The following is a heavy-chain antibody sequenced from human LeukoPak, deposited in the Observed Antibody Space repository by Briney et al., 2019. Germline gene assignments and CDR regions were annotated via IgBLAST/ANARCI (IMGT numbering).Heavy chain of an antibody. J-gene: IGHJ6*03. CDR2: INWNGGST. Sequence: PGGSLRLSCAASGFTFDDYGMSWVRQAPGKGLEWVSGINWNGGSTGYADSVKGRFTISRDNAKNSLYLQMNSLRAEDTALYYCARAHSGYAENYYYYYMDVWGKGTTVTVSS. CDR1: GFTFDDYG. CDR3: ARAHSGYAENYYYYYMDV. D-gene: IGHD5-12*01. V-gene: IGHV3-20*04.